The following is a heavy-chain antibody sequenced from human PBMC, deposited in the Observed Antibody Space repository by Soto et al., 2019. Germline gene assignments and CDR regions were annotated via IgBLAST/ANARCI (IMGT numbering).Heavy chain of an antibody. CDR1: GYTFTTYY. V-gene: IGHV1-46*01. D-gene: IGHD3-3*01. CDR2: FNPSGGST. J-gene: IGHJ6*02. CDR3: ARDSSMTLFGVVGFDYYKFYSLAV. Sequence: ASVKVSCKASGYTFTTYYIHWVRRAPGQGLEWMGIFNPSGGSTSFAQKFQGRITMTRDSSTSTVYMELSSLRSDDTAVYYCARDSSMTLFGVVGFDYYKFYSLAVWGQGTTVTVSS.